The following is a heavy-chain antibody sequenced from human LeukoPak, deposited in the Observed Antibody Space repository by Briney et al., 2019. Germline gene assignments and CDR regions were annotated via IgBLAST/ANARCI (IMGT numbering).Heavy chain of an antibody. Sequence: SVKVSCKASGGTFSSYAISWVRQAPGQGPEWMGGIIPIFGTANYAQKFRGRVTITADKSTRTAYMELSSLRSEDTAAYYCARARIHNYYDSSGPLGYWGQGTLVTVSS. J-gene: IGHJ4*02. D-gene: IGHD3-22*01. CDR3: ARARIHNYYDSSGPLGY. CDR2: IIPIFGTA. V-gene: IGHV1-69*06. CDR1: GGTFSSYA.